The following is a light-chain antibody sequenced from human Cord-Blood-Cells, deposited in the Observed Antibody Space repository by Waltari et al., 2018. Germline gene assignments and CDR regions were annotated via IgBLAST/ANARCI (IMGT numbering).Light chain of an antibody. CDR1: SSDVGGYTN. V-gene: IGLV2-14*01. Sequence: QSALTQPASVSGSPGQSITISCTGTSSDVGGYTNVSWYQQHPGKAPKLMIYDVSNRPSGVSNRFSGSKSGNTASLTISGLQAEDEADYYCSSYTSSSTWVFGGGTKLTVL. J-gene: IGLJ3*02. CDR2: DVS. CDR3: SSYTSSSTWV.